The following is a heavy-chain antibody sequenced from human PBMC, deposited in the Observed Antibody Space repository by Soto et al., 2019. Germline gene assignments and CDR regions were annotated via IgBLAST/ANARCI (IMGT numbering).Heavy chain of an antibody. J-gene: IGHJ6*02. CDR3: ARHKSRYSSGWYDYYYYGMDV. CDR1: GSSFTSYW. Sequence: GESLKISCKGSGSSFTSYWISWVRQMPGKGLEWMGRIDPSDSYTNYSPSFQGHVTISADKSISTAYLQWSSLKASDTAMYYCARHKSRYSSGWYDYYYYGMDVWGQGTTVTVSS. V-gene: IGHV5-10-1*01. D-gene: IGHD6-19*01. CDR2: IDPSDSYT.